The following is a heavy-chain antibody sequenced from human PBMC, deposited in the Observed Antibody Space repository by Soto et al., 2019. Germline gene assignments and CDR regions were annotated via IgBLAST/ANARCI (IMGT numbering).Heavy chain of an antibody. V-gene: IGHV3-21*01. D-gene: IGHD5-12*01. J-gene: IGHJ4*02. CDR1: EVSFSTFW. Sequence: GGSLRLSCVFSEVSFSTFWMSWVRQAPGKGLEWVSSISSSSSYIYYADSVKGRFTISRDNAKNSLYLQMNSLRAEDTAVYYCARDAVEMATIPVDYWGQGTLVTVSS. CDR3: ARDAVEMATIPVDY. CDR2: ISSSSSYI.